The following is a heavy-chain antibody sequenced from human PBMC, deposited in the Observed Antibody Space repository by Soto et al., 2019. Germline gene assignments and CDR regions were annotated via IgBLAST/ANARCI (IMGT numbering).Heavy chain of an antibody. D-gene: IGHD6-19*01. J-gene: IGHJ5*02. V-gene: IGHV1-69*13. CDR3: ARVLRAYSSYSSGWNWFDP. Sequence: ASVKVSCKASGGTFSSYAISWVRQAPGQGLEWMGGIIPIFGTANYAQKCQGRVTITADESTTTAYMELSSLRSEDTAVYCCARVLRAYSSYSSGWNWFDPWGQGTLVTVSS. CDR1: GGTFSSYA. CDR2: IIPIFGTA.